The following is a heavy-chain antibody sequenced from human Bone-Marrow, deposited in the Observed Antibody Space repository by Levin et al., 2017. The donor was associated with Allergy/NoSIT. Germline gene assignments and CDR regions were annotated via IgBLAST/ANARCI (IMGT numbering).Heavy chain of an antibody. CDR2: IYWDDDK. CDR1: GFSLSTSGVG. J-gene: IGHJ4*02. CDR3: AHSRPSSGWSINSPFDY. V-gene: IGHV2-5*02. Sequence: SGPTLVKPTQTLTLTCTFSGFSLSTSGVGVGWIRQPPGKALEWLALIYWDDDKRYSPSLKSRLTITKDTSKNQVVLTMTNMDPVDTATYYCAHSRPSSGWSINSPFDYWGQGTLVTVSS. D-gene: IGHD6-19*01.